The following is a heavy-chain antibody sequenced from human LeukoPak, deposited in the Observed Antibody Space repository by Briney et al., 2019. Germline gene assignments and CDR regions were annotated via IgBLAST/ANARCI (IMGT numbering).Heavy chain of an antibody. CDR1: GDPISSHSDY. D-gene: IGHD5-12*01. CDR2: SYHFGST. CDR3: AREYSGFDY. Sequence: KPAETLSLTCTVSGDPISSHSDYKWTCIRQPPGKGLEWIGYSYHFGSTNYNASLKSRVNISVDTSKNQLSLKLTSVTAADTAVYYCAREYSGFDYWGQGTLVTVSS. J-gene: IGHJ4*02. V-gene: IGHV4-61*08.